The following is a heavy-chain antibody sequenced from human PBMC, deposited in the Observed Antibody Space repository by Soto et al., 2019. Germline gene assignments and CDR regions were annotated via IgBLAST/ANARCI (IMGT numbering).Heavy chain of an antibody. CDR1: GGSFSGYY. CDR3: ASERGYSYGIDY. V-gene: IGHV4-34*01. J-gene: IGHJ4*02. Sequence: SETLSLTCAVYGGSFSGYYWSWIRQPPGKGLEWIGEINHSGSTNYNPSLKSRVTISVDTSKNQFSLKLSSVTAADTAVYYCASERGYSYGIDYWGQGTLVTVSS. D-gene: IGHD5-18*01. CDR2: INHSGST.